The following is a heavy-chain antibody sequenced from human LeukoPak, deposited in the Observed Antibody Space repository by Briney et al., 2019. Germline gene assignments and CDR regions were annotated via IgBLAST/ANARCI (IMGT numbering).Heavy chain of an antibody. CDR1: SGSISSSNSC. V-gene: IGHV4-39*01. J-gene: IGHJ1*01. D-gene: IGHD2-2*01. Sequence: SETLSLTCTVSSGSISSSNSCWGWIRRPPGKGLEWIGSIYYSGSTYYNPSLKSRVTISVDTSKNQFSLKLSSVTAADTAVYYCARHSDQVLRDFQHWGQGTLVTVSS. CDR2: IYYSGST. CDR3: ARHSDQVLRDFQH.